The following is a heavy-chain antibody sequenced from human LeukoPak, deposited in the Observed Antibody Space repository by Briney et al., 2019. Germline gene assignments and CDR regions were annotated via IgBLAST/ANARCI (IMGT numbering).Heavy chain of an antibody. CDR2: ISGSGAYT. V-gene: IGHV3-23*01. CDR3: ARVAAAGKDYYFDY. D-gene: IGHD6-13*01. J-gene: IGHJ4*02. Sequence: GGSLRLSCAASGFTFSSYAMTWVRQAPGEGLEWASAISGSGAYTQYADSVKGRFTISRDNSKNTLYLQMNSLRAEDTAVYYCARVAAAGKDYYFDYWGQGTLVTVSS. CDR1: GFTFSSYA.